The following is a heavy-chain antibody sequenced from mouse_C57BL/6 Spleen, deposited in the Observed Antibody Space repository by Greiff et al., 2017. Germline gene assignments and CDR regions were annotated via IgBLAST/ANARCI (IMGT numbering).Heavy chain of an antibody. CDR1: GYSFTDYN. V-gene: IGHV1-39*01. CDR3: AGTWCAY. J-gene: IGHJ3*01. CDR2: INPHYGTT. Sequence: EVQLQESGPELVKPGASVKISCKASGYSFTDYNMNWVKQSNGKRLEWICVINPHYGTTSYTQKFKGKATLTVDPSASTAYMQLKSLTSEDSAVYYCAGTWCAYWGQGTLVTVSA. D-gene: IGHD4-1*01.